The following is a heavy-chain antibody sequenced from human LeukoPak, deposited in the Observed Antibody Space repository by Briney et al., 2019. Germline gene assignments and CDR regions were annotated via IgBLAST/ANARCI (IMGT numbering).Heavy chain of an antibody. CDR2: IYTSGST. D-gene: IGHD6-19*01. Sequence: SETLSLTCTVSGGSISSYYWSWIRQPAGKGLEWIGRIYTSGSTNYNPSLKSRVTMSVDTSKKQFSLKLSSVTAADTAVYYCARDRPVAGEASYYFDYWGQGTLVTVSS. CDR3: ARDRPVAGEASYYFDY. CDR1: GGSISSYY. V-gene: IGHV4-4*07. J-gene: IGHJ4*02.